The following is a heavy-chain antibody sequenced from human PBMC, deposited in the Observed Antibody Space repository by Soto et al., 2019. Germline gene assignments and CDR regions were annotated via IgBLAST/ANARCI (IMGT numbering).Heavy chain of an antibody. D-gene: IGHD3-10*01. CDR1: GFTFSNYA. J-gene: IGHJ4*02. CDR2: ISYDGRNK. V-gene: IGHV3-30*04. Sequence: GGSLRLSCAASGFTFSNYAMHWVRQAPGKGLEWVAVISYDGRNKYYADSVKGRFTISRDNSKNTLYLQVNSLRADDTAVYYCARNGSGNYYHFDYWGQGTLVTVSS. CDR3: ARNGSGNYYHFDY.